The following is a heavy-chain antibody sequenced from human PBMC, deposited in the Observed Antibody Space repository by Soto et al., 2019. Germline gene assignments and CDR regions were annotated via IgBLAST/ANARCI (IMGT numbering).Heavy chain of an antibody. Sequence: PGGSLRLSCAASGFTFSSYAMSWVRQAPGKGLEWVSAISGSGGSTYYADSVKCPFTISRDNSKNTPYLQMNSLGAEDTAVYYCAKGVYSSSLTTWFDPWGQGTLVTVSS. V-gene: IGHV3-23*01. D-gene: IGHD6-13*01. J-gene: IGHJ5*02. CDR3: AKGVYSSSLTTWFDP. CDR1: GFTFSSYA. CDR2: ISGSGGST.